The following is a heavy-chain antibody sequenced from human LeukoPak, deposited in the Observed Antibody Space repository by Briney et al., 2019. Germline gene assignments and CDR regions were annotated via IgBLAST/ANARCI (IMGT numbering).Heavy chain of an antibody. J-gene: IGHJ4*02. Sequence: GRSQRLSCAATGFRFSSYDMHWVRQAPGKGLEWVAAISAEGDIQIYLDSVMGRFTISRDNAKNTLYLQMNSLRAEDTAVYYCACSRSYDYWGQGTLVTVSS. CDR1: GFRFSSYD. CDR3: ACSRSYDY. D-gene: IGHD3-10*01. CDR2: ISAEGDIQ. V-gene: IGHV3-30-3*01.